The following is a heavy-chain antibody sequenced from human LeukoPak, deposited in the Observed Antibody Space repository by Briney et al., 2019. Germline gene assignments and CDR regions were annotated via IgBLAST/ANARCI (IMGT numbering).Heavy chain of an antibody. CDR2: ISGSGGST. CDR1: GFTFSSYA. CDR3: AKDRGGYYDILTGSGYYFDY. Sequence: PGGSLRLSCAASGFTFSSYAMSWVRQAPGKGLEWVSAISGSGGSTYYADSVKGRFTISRDNSENTLYLQKNSLKGEDTAVYYCAKDRGGYYDILTGSGYYFDYWGQGTLVTVSS. V-gene: IGHV3-23*01. D-gene: IGHD3-9*01. J-gene: IGHJ4*02.